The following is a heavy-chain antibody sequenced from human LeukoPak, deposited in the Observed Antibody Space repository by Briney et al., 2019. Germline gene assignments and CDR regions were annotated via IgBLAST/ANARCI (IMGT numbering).Heavy chain of an antibody. D-gene: IGHD5-12*01. CDR3: AKDLDSGYDF. CDR1: GFTFSSYG. J-gene: IGHJ4*02. CDR2: ISYDGSNK. Sequence: GGSLRLSCAASGFTFSSYGMHWVRQAPGKGLEWVAVISYDGSNKYYADSVKGRFTISRDNFKNTLYLQMNSLRAEDTAVYYCAKDLDSGYDFWGQGTLVTVSS. V-gene: IGHV3-30*18.